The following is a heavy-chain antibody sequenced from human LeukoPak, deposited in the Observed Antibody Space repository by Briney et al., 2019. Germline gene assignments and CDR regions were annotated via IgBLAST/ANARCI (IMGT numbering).Heavy chain of an antibody. D-gene: IGHD6-13*01. CDR3: ARLALDSSSWFSNWFDP. CDR1: GYSFTSYW. Sequence: GESLKISCKGSGYSFTSYWIGWVRQMPGKGLEWMGIIYPGDSDTRYSPSFQGQVTISADKSISTAYLQWSSLKASDTAVYYCARLALDSSSWFSNWFDPWGQGTLVTVSS. V-gene: IGHV5-51*01. J-gene: IGHJ5*02. CDR2: IYPGDSDT.